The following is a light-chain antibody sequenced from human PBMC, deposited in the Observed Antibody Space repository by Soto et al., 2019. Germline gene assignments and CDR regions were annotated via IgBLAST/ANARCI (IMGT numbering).Light chain of an antibody. CDR3: CSYTSSSTYV. J-gene: IGLJ1*01. CDR2: DVN. V-gene: IGLV2-14*03. CDR1: SSDVGGYNY. Sequence: QSALTQPASVSGSPGQSITISCTGTSSDVGGYNYVSWYQHHPGKAPKLMIYDVNNRPSGVSARFSGSKSGNTASLTISGLQAEDEAEYYCCSYTSSSTYVFGTGTKLTVL.